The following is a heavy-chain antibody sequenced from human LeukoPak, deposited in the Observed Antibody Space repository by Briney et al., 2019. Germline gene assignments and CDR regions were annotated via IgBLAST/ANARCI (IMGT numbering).Heavy chain of an antibody. Sequence: PSETLSLTCTVSGASISRGSYYWSWIRQPAGKGLEWIGHIYTSGSTNSNPSLKSRVTISVDTSKNQFSLKLSSVTAADTAVYYCARDTYYYDSSGYWADYWGQGTLVTVSS. D-gene: IGHD3-22*01. V-gene: IGHV4-61*09. J-gene: IGHJ4*02. CDR2: IYTSGST. CDR1: GASISRGSYY. CDR3: ARDTYYYDSSGYWADY.